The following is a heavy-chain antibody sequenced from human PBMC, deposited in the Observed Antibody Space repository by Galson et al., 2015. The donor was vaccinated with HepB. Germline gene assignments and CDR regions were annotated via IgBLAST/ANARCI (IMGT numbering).Heavy chain of an antibody. D-gene: IGHD3-10*01. CDR1: GFNFSLYS. J-gene: IGHJ4*02. CDR3: ARALPPGIRGGRVFDH. V-gene: IGHV3-21*01. Sequence: SLRLSCAASGFNFSLYSMNWVRQAPGKGLEWVSSISSSGSYIYYGDSVKGRCTVSRDSAKTSVYLQMNSLRGDDTAVYYCARALPPGIRGGRVFDHWGQGTPVTVSS. CDR2: ISSSGSYI.